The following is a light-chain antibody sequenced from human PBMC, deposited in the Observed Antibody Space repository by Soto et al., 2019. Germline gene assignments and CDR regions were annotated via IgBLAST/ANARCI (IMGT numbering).Light chain of an antibody. J-gene: IGLJ3*02. V-gene: IGLV1-44*01. CDR3: AAWGDNLNGWV. CDR2: DNI. CDR1: SSNIGNNA. Sequence: QSVLTQPPSASGTPGQRVTISCAGSSSNIGNNAVNWYQQFPGTAPKLLIYDNIQRHSGVPDRFSGSKSGTSASLAISGLQSEDEADYYCAAWGDNLNGWVFGGGTKLTVL.